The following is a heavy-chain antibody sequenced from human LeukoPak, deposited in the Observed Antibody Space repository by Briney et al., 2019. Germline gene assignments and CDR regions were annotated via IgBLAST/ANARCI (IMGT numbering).Heavy chain of an antibody. CDR3: ARDLKRTVGATTTSDY. V-gene: IGHV1-18*01. J-gene: IGHJ4*02. CDR1: GYTFTRYG. D-gene: IGHD1-26*01. CDR2: IRAHNGDT. Sequence: GASVKISCKTSGYTFTRYGISSVRQAPGQGVEWMGWIRAHNGDTNYAQKFQGRVSMTTDTSTSTGYMELRSLTSDDTAVYYCARDLKRTVGATTTSDYWGQGTLVTVSS.